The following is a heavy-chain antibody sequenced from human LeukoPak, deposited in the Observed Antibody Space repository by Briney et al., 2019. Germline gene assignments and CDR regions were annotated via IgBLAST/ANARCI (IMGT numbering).Heavy chain of an antibody. CDR3: AKPLGYCSGGSCYGPDAFDI. J-gene: IGHJ3*02. D-gene: IGHD2-15*01. CDR1: GFTVNNNY. Sequence: GGSLRLSCVASGFTVNNNYLSWVRQAPGKGLEWVGKKKEDGSEKYYVDSVKGRFTISRDNAKNSLYLQMNSLRAEDTALYYCAKPLGYCSGGSCYGPDAFDIWGQGTMVTVSS. CDR2: KKEDGSEK. V-gene: IGHV3-7*03.